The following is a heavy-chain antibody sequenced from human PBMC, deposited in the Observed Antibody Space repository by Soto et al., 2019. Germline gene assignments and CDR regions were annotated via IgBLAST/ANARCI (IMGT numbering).Heavy chain of an antibody. Sequence: PSETLSLTCTVSGGSISSSYWGWIRQPPGKGLEWIGYISYSASTNYNPSLKSRVTISVDTSKNQFSLKLSSVTAADTAVYYCARSRHSGSYYFDYWGQGTLVTVSS. V-gene: IGHV4-59*01. CDR1: GGSISSSY. CDR3: ARSRHSGSYYFDY. J-gene: IGHJ4*02. D-gene: IGHD1-26*01. CDR2: ISYSAST.